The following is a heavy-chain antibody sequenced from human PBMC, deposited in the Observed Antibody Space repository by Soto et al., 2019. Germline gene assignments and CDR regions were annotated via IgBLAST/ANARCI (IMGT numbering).Heavy chain of an antibody. V-gene: IGHV4-30-4*01. Sequence: QVQLQESGPGLVKPSQTLSLTCTVSGGSISSGDYYWSWIRQPPGKGLEWIGYIYYSGSTYYNPSLKSRVTISVDTSKNQFSMKLSSVTAADTAVYYCARFYCSGGSCYSSFDYYYGMDVWGQGTTVTVSS. CDR2: IYYSGST. J-gene: IGHJ6*02. CDR3: ARFYCSGGSCYSSFDYYYGMDV. CDR1: GGSISSGDYY. D-gene: IGHD2-15*01.